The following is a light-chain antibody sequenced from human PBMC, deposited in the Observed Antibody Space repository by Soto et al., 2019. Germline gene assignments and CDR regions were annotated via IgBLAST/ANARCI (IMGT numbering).Light chain of an antibody. CDR1: QRVRSSY. CDR2: AAS. J-gene: IGKJ1*01. V-gene: IGKV3-20*01. CDR3: QQYGSSPWT. Sequence: PGARATLSCRASQRVRSSYLAWHQQKPGQAPRLLIYAASSRATGIPERFSGSGSGTDFTLTISRLEPEDFAVYYCQQYGSSPWTFGQGTKVEIK.